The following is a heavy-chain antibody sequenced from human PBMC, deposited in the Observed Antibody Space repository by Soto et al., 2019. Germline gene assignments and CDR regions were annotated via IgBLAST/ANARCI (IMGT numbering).Heavy chain of an antibody. CDR2: IRHNGDT. Sequence: SDTLSLTCVVSGGSFTDYKWTWIRQSPEKGLEWIGEIRHNGDTDSKPSLRSRLTMSLDTSKNQFSLHLSPVTSADTAVYFCAGGPDYGDYDAWGQGTLVTVSS. CDR1: GGSFTDYK. CDR3: AGGPDYGDYDA. J-gene: IGHJ5*02. V-gene: IGHV4-34*01. D-gene: IGHD4-17*01.